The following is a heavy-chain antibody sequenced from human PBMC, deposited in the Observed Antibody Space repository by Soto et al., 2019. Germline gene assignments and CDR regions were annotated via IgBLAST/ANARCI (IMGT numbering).Heavy chain of an antibody. D-gene: IGHD6-19*01. CDR2: ISGSGGST. Sequence: GGSLSLSCAASGFTFSSYAMSWVRQAPGKGLEWVSAISGSGGSTYYADSVKGRFTISRDNSKNTLYLQMNSLRAEDTAVYYCAKQPHSGWLFDYWGQGTLVTVSS. J-gene: IGHJ4*02. CDR3: AKQPHSGWLFDY. V-gene: IGHV3-23*01. CDR1: GFTFSSYA.